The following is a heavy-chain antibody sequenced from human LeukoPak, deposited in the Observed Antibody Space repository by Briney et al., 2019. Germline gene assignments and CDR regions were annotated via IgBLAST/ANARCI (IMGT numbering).Heavy chain of an antibody. CDR2: IYYSGST. Sequence: SETLSLTCTVSGGSISSSSYYWGWIRQPPGKGLEWIGSIYYSGSTYYNPSLKSRVTISVDTSKNQFSLKLSSVTAADTAVYYCARGGSRDGYNRPLDYWGQGTLVTVSS. CDR3: ARGGSRDGYNRPLDY. V-gene: IGHV4-39*01. J-gene: IGHJ4*02. D-gene: IGHD5-24*01. CDR1: GGSISSSSYY.